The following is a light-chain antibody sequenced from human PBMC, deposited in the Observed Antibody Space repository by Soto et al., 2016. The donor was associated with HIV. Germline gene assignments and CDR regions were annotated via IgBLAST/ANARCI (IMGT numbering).Light chain of an antibody. V-gene: IGLV3-21*02. Sequence: SYELTQPPSVSVAPGETARIPCGGNNIVTKSVHWYQKKSGQAPVLVVHDNRVRPSGIPERFSGTNSGNTATLTISRVEAGDEADYYCQVWDSSSDHRVFGGGTKLTVL. CDR3: QVWDSSSDHRV. J-gene: IGLJ3*02. CDR2: DNR. CDR1: NIVTKS.